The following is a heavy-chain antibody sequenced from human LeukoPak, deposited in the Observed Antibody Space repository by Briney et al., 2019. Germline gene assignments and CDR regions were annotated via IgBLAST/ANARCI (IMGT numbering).Heavy chain of an antibody. J-gene: IGHJ4*02. D-gene: IGHD3-3*01. CDR2: INHSGST. V-gene: IGHV4-34*01. CDR3: ASLLVFGSGPDY. CDR1: GGSFSGYY. Sequence: PSETLSLTCAVSGGSFSGYYWSWIRQPPGKGLEWIGEINHSGSTNYNPSLKSRVTTSVDTSKNQFSLKLSSVTASDTAVYYCASLLVFGSGPDYWRQGTKVAVCS.